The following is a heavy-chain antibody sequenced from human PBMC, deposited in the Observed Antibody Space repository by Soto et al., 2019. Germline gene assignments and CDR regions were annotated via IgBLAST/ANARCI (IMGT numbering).Heavy chain of an antibody. CDR1: GFTFSSYA. CDR2: ISGSGGST. V-gene: IGHV3-23*01. D-gene: IGHD6-6*01. Sequence: GGSLRLSCAASGFTFSSYAMSWVRQAPGKGLEWVSAISGSGGSTYYADSVKGRFTISRDNSKSTLTLQMNSLRAEDTAVYYCAKVVRIAARPAFEYWGQGTLVTVSS. CDR3: AKVVRIAARPAFEY. J-gene: IGHJ4*02.